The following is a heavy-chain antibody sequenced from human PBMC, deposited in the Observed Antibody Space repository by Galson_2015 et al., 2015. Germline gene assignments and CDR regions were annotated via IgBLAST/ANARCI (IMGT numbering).Heavy chain of an antibody. Sequence: SLRLSCAASGFTFSSYEMNWVRQAPGKGLEWVSYISSSGSTIYYADSVKGRFTISRDNAKNSLYLQMNSLRAEDTAVYYCARWGYYGSGSYSQHWGQGTLVTVSS. V-gene: IGHV3-48*03. CDR3: ARWGYYGSGSYSQH. CDR2: ISSSGSTI. D-gene: IGHD3-10*01. J-gene: IGHJ1*01. CDR1: GFTFSSYE.